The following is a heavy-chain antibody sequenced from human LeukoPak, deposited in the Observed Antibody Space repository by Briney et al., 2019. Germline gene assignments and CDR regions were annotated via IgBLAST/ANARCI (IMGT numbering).Heavy chain of an antibody. CDR1: GFTFDDYA. Sequence: PGGSLRLSCAASGFTFDDYAMHWVRQAPGKGLEWVSGISWNSGSIGYADSVKGRFTISRDNSKNALYLQMNSLRAEDTAVYYCAKPRAYDFWSGYSIAVPYYFDYWGQGTLVTVSS. D-gene: IGHD3-3*01. CDR3: AKPRAYDFWSGYSIAVPYYFDY. CDR2: ISWNSGSI. V-gene: IGHV3-9*01. J-gene: IGHJ4*02.